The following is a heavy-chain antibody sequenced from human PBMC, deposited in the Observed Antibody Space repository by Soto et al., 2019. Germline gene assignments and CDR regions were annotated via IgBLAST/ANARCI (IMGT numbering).Heavy chain of an antibody. J-gene: IGHJ3*02. V-gene: IGHV4-59*01. Sequence: SCKASGYTFTSYYMHWVRQAPGQGLEWIGYIYYSGSTNYNPSLKSRVTLSVDTSKIQFSLKLRSVTAADTAMYYCARGPYDGFDIWGQGTMVTVSS. CDR3: ARGPYDGFDI. CDR2: IYYSGST. CDR1: GYTFTSYY.